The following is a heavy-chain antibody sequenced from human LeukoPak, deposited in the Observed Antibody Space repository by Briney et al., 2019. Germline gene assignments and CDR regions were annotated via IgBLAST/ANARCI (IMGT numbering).Heavy chain of an antibody. J-gene: IGHJ4*02. V-gene: IGHV3-23*01. CDR1: GFTFSSYA. D-gene: IGHD5-24*01. Sequence: PGGSLRLSCAASGFTFSSYAMSWVRQAPGKGLEWVSVIGDRGDITYYADSVKGRFTISRDTSTNTVFLQMNSLGLDDTAVYYCAKEWLQHTKRTDHWGQGTLVTVSS. CDR2: IGDRGDIT. CDR3: AKEWLQHTKRTDH.